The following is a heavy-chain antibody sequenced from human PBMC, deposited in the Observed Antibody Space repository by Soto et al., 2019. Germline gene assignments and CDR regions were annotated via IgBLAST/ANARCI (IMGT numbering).Heavy chain of an antibody. Sequence: EVQLLESGGGLVQPGGSLRLSCAASGFTFSSYAMNWVRQAPGKGLEWVSVISGSGGSTYYADSVKGRFTISRDNSKNTRYLQMISLRAEDTAVYYCARRSSGWYFDYWGQGTLVTVSS. J-gene: IGHJ4*02. CDR1: GFTFSSYA. V-gene: IGHV3-23*01. CDR3: ARRSSGWYFDY. D-gene: IGHD6-19*01. CDR2: ISGSGGST.